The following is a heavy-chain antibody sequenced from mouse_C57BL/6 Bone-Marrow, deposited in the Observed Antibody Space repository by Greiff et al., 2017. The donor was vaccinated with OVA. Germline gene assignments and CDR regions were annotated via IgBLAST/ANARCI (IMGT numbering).Heavy chain of an antibody. CDR3: ARMSRGVYYYAMDY. J-gene: IGHJ4*01. Sequence: QVTLKESGPGILQPSQTLSLTCSFSGFSLSTFGMGVGWIRQPSGKGLEWLAHIWWDDDKYYNPALKSRLTISKDTSKNQVFLKIANVDTSDTATDYCARMSRGVYYYAMDYWGQGTSVTVSS. V-gene: IGHV8-8*01. CDR2: IWWDDDK. CDR1: GFSLSTFGMG.